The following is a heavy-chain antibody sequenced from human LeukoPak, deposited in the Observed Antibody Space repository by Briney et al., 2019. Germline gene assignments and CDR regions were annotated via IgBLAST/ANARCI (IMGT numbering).Heavy chain of an antibody. CDR3: ARGFMRSGDYVGY. Sequence: ASVKVSCKASGYTFTSYDINWVRQATGQGLEWMGWMNPNSGNTGYAQEFQGRVTMTRNTSISTAYMELSSLRSEDTAVYYCARGFMRSGDYVGYWGQGTLVTVSS. CDR1: GYTFTSYD. D-gene: IGHD3-16*01. CDR2: MNPNSGNT. J-gene: IGHJ4*02. V-gene: IGHV1-8*01.